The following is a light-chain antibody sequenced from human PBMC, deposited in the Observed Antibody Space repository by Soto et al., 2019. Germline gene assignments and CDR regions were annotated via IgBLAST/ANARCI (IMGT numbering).Light chain of an antibody. Sequence: QSALTQPASVSGSPGQSLTISCTGTSSDVGGYNSVSWYQQHPGKAPKLMIFNVNTRTPGVSGRFSGSKSANTASLTISGLQAEDEADYYCSSYTRSDSWVFGGGTQLTVL. CDR1: SSDVGGYNS. J-gene: IGLJ3*02. V-gene: IGLV2-14*01. CDR3: SSYTRSDSWV. CDR2: NVN.